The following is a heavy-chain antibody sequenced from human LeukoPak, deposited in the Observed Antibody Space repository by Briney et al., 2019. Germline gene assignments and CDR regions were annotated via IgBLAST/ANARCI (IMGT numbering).Heavy chain of an antibody. Sequence: KASETLSLTCTVSGGSISSNTYYWTWIRQPPGKGLEWIGSIYYDGSTYYNPSLESRVTISVDTSKNQFSLKLRSVTAADTAVYYCARDRQQLVRGDHFDYWGQGTLVTVSS. D-gene: IGHD6-13*01. CDR1: GGSISSNTYY. V-gene: IGHV4-39*07. J-gene: IGHJ4*02. CDR2: IYYDGST. CDR3: ARDRQQLVRGDHFDY.